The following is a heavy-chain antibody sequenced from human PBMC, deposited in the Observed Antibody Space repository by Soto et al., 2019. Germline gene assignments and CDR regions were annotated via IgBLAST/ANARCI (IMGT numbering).Heavy chain of an antibody. J-gene: IGHJ4*02. V-gene: IGHV3-23*01. CDR3: AKSITARPFDY. D-gene: IGHD6-6*01. CDR1: GFTFSSYV. CDR2: ISGSGGNT. Sequence: EVQLLESGGGLVQPGGSLRLSCTASGFTFSSYVMSWVRQAPGKGLEWVSAISGSGGNTYYADSVKGRFTISRDNSKNTLYLQMNSLRAEDTAVYYCAKSITARPFDYWGQGALVTVSS.